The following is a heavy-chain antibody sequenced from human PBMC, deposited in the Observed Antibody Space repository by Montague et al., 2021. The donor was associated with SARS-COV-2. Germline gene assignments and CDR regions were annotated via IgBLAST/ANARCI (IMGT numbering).Heavy chain of an antibody. CDR3: ARDPRYSLSWSFDY. J-gene: IGHJ4*02. CDR1: GDSVTSTSDA. V-gene: IGHV6-1*01. Sequence: CAISGDSVTSTSDAGNWLKRTPLNGLHWLGRTYYRPKRKYDYAVSVKSRMTISPDTSKNQFSLQLSSVTPEDRAVYYCARDPRYSLSWSFDYWGQGTLVSVSS. CDR2: TYYRPKRKY. D-gene: IGHD6-13*01.